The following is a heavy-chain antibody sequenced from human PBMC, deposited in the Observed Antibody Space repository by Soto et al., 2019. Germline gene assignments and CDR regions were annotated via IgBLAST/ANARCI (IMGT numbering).Heavy chain of an antibody. CDR3: AREPPETPPDY. CDR2: ISAKNGNT. CDR1: GYTFSDYG. V-gene: IGHV1-18*01. Sequence: ASVKVSCKTSGYTFSDYGISGVRQAPGQGLEWMGWISAKNGNTNFAQKFRGRVTMITDTSTNTVYMELRNLRLDDTAVYYCAREPPETPPDYWGQGTLVTVSS. J-gene: IGHJ4*02.